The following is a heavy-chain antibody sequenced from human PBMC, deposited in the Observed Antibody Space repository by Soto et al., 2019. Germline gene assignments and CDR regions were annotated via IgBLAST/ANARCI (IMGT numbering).Heavy chain of an antibody. D-gene: IGHD2-2*01. Sequence: PGGSLRLSCAASGFTFSSYGMHWGRQAPGKGLEWVAVISYDGSNKYYADSVKGRFTISRDNSKHTLFLQMNSLRPEDTAVYYCAKDLEGYCSSTSCYTYFGLDVWGQGTTVTVSS. J-gene: IGHJ6*02. CDR3: AKDLEGYCSSTSCYTYFGLDV. CDR1: GFTFSSYG. CDR2: ISYDGSNK. V-gene: IGHV3-30*18.